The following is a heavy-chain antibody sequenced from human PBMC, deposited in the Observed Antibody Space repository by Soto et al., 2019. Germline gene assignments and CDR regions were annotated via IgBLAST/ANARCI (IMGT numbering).Heavy chain of an antibody. D-gene: IGHD2-21*01. CDR3: AKDLLSCGGDCYIFDAFDI. CDR2: MHYTGFS. V-gene: IGHV4-59*02. CDR1: GDSVTSHY. J-gene: IGHJ3*02. Sequence: SETLSLTCSFSGDSVTSHYLTWIRQSPEKGLEWIGYMHYTGFSHYNPSLKSRLTISVDRSKNQFTLQLTSVTVEDTAVYYCAKDLLSCGGDCYIFDAFDIWGQGTMVTVSS.